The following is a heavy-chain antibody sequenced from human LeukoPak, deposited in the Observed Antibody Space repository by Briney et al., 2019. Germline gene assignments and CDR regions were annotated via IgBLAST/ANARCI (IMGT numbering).Heavy chain of an antibody. CDR2: ISYDGSNK. J-gene: IGHJ4*02. CDR3: AKDRNDSPFY. V-gene: IGHV3-30*18. D-gene: IGHD3-22*01. CDR1: GFTFSSYG. Sequence: GSLRLSCAASGFTFSSYGMRWVRQAPGKGLEWVAVISYDGSNKYYADSVKGRFTISRDNSKNTLYLQMNSLRAEDTAVYYCAKDRNDSPFYWGQGTLVTVSS.